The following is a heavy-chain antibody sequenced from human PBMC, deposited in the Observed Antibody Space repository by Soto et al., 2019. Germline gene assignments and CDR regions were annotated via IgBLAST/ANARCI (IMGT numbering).Heavy chain of an antibody. J-gene: IGHJ6*02. CDR3: AKNGQPPYYFCRLDV. D-gene: IGHD3-10*01. CDR2: ISGYNGYA. V-gene: IGHV1-18*01. Sequence: QGQLVQSGAEVKMPGASVKVSCKASGYTFTRYGIIWVREAPGQGLQWMGWISGYNGYASYAQRFQCRVSLTIDTSKTTAYTELRTLTSDYTAVYYCAKNGQPPYYFCRLDVWGQGTTVTVSS. CDR1: GYTFTRYG.